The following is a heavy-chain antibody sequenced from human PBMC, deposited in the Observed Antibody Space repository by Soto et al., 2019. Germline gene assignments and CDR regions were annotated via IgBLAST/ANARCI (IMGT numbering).Heavy chain of an antibody. J-gene: IGHJ4*02. CDR3: ARHSCTNCPFDY. Sequence: QVQLQESGPGLVKPSETLSLTCSVSGGSLSTYYWSWIRQPPGKGPEWIGFLYYSGSTKYNPSHKSRLTMSVDTSKNTSSLKLSSVTAADTAVYYFARHSCTNCPFDYWGKGALVTVSS. CDR2: LYYSGST. CDR1: GGSLSTYY. D-gene: IGHD2-2*01. V-gene: IGHV4-59*08.